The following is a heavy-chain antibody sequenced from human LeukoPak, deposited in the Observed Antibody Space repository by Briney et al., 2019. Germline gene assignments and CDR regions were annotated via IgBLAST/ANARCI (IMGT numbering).Heavy chain of an antibody. CDR2: INPNSGGT. Sequence: ASVTVPCMASGYTFTDYYMLGVRQAPGQGLEWMGWINPNSGGTNYAQKFQGRVTMTRYTPISTAYMELSRLRSDDTAVYYCAGGYRYYYDSSGRGASDIWGEGRMVTVSS. CDR1: GYTFTDYY. CDR3: AGGYRYYYDSSGRGASDI. D-gene: IGHD3-22*01. J-gene: IGHJ3*02. V-gene: IGHV1-2*02.